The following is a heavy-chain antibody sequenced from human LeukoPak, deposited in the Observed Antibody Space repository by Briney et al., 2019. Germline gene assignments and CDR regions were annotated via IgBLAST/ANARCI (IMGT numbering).Heavy chain of an antibody. V-gene: IGHV3-53*01. J-gene: IGHJ4*02. Sequence: GGSLRLSCAASGFTVSNNYMSWVRQAPGKGLEWVSVIYPGGRTYYGDSVKGRFTISRDNSKNTLYLQMNSLRAEDTAVYYCARDRENDYGGIVHWGQGTLVTVSS. CDR1: GFTVSNNY. CDR2: IYPGGRT. D-gene: IGHD4-23*01. CDR3: ARDRENDYGGIVH.